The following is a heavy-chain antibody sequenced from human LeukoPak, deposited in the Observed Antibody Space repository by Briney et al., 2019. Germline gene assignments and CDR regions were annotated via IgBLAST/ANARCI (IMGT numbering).Heavy chain of an antibody. D-gene: IGHD1-26*01. CDR3: ARLGIVGATRNYFDY. J-gene: IGHJ4*02. CDR1: GYSFTNYW. V-gene: IGHV5-51*01. CDR2: IYPGDSDI. Sequence: GESLKISCKGSGYSFTNYWIGWVRQMPGKGLECMGIIYPGDSDIRYSPSFQGQVTISADKSISTAYLQWSSLKASDTAMYCCARLGIVGATRNYFDYWGQGTLVTVSS.